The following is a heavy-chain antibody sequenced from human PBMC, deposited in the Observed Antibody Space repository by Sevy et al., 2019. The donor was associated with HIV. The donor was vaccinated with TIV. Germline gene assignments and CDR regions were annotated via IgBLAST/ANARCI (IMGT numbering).Heavy chain of an antibody. Sequence: GGSLRLSCKGTGFSLINYAIHWVRQAPGKGLEWVAIIWHDGTKKHYLESVKGRFTISRDNSKNTVYLQMNSLRVEDSGTYYCVRVTPDEDGTTLDSWGLGTLVTVSS. D-gene: IGHD4-4*01. CDR3: VRVTPDEDGTTLDS. CDR2: IWHDGTKK. V-gene: IGHV3-33*01. CDR1: GFSLINYA. J-gene: IGHJ4*02.